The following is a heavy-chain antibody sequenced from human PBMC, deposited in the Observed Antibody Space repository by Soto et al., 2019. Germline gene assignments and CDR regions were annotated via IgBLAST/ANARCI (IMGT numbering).Heavy chain of an antibody. CDR3: ANTGRYCTNGVCIQGYFDY. V-gene: IGHV3-30*18. J-gene: IGHJ4*02. CDR1: GFTFSSDG. CDR2: ISYDGSNK. Sequence: RLGGSLRLSCAASGFTFSSDGMHWVRQAPGKGLEWVAVISYDGSNKYYADSVKGRFTISRDNSKNTLYLQMNSLRAEDTAVYYCANTGRYCTNGVCIQGYFDYWGQGTLVTVSS. D-gene: IGHD2-8*01.